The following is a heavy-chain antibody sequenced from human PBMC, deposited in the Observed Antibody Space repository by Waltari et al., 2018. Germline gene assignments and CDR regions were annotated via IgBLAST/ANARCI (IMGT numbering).Heavy chain of an antibody. Sequence: QVQLQESGPGLVKPSEPLSPTCRVSGDSLSTSYWSWIRQAPGRGLEWIGYSHYSGSFYYNPSLKSRVTMSVDTSRNQFSLRLTSVTPADTAIYYGARLLPDSSSWFWFDPWGQGTLVTVSS. CDR1: GDSLSTSY. D-gene: IGHD6-13*01. CDR3: ARLLPDSSSWFWFDP. J-gene: IGHJ5*02. V-gene: IGHV4-59*01. CDR2: SHYSGSF.